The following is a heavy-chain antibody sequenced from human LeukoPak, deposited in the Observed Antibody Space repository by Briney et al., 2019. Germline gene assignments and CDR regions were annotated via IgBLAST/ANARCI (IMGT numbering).Heavy chain of an antibody. CDR3: ARDDIRWPARRGGRYYYGMDV. J-gene: IGHJ6*02. D-gene: IGHD5-12*01. V-gene: IGHV3-7*01. Sequence: PGGSLRLSCAASGFTFSSYWMSWVRQAPGKGLEWVANIKQDGSEKYYVDSVKGRFTISTDNAKNSLYLQMNSLRAEDTALYFCARDDIRWPARRGGRYYYGMDVWGQGTTVTVSS. CDR2: IKQDGSEK. CDR1: GFTFSSYW.